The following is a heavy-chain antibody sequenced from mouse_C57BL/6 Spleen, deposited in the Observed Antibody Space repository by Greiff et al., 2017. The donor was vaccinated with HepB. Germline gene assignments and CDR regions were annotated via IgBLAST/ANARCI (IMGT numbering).Heavy chain of an antibody. J-gene: IGHJ2*01. CDR2: ISSGGSYT. CDR3: ARRDYGEYYFDY. CDR1: GFTFSSYG. V-gene: IGHV5-6*02. D-gene: IGHD2-4*01. Sequence: DVMLVESGGDLVKPGGSLKLSCAASGFTFSSYGMSWVRQTPDKRLEWVATISSGGSYTYYPDSVKGRFTISRDNAKNTLYLQMSSLKSEDTAMYYCARRDYGEYYFDYWGQGTTLTVSS.